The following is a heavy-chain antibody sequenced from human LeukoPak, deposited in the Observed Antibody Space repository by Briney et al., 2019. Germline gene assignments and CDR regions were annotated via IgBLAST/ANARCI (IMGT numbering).Heavy chain of an antibody. CDR1: GGSISSSSHY. V-gene: IGHV4-39*01. Sequence: SETLSLTCAVSGGSISSSSHYWGWIRQPPGKGLEWIGSIYYSGDTYYNPSLKSRVITSVDTSKSQFSLRLSSVTAADTAVYYCARTHCGVPSCSHDAFDGWGQGTMVTVSS. CDR2: IYYSGDT. D-gene: IGHD2-2*01. CDR3: ARTHCGVPSCSHDAFDG. J-gene: IGHJ3*01.